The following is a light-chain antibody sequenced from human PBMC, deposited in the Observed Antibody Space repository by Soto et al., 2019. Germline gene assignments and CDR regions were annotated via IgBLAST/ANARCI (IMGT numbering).Light chain of an antibody. Sequence: DIQMTQSPSSLSASVGDRVTITCRASQAISNYLNWYQQKPGKAPALLIYEASQLEKGIPSRFSGSGSGTDFTFAISSLQPEDIGTYYCQQYDQVPLTFGGGTKGEIK. CDR1: QAISNY. CDR3: QQYDQVPLT. CDR2: EAS. J-gene: IGKJ4*01. V-gene: IGKV1-33*01.